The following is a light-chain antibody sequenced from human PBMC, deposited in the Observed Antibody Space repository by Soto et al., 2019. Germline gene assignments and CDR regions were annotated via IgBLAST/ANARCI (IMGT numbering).Light chain of an antibody. Sequence: DIQLTQSPSFLSASVGDRVTITCRASQAINNYLAWYQQSPGKAPKLLIYAASTLQSGVPSRFSGSGSGTEFTLTISSLQPEDFATYYCQQVNSYSYTFGQGTKVDIK. CDR3: QQVNSYSYT. CDR2: AAS. J-gene: IGKJ2*01. V-gene: IGKV1-9*01. CDR1: QAINNY.